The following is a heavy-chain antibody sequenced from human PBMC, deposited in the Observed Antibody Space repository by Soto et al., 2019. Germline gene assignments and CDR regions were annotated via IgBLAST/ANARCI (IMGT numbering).Heavy chain of an antibody. V-gene: IGHV4-30-2*01. CDR3: ARAHYGPSGYYFES. CDR2: IYHTGST. CDR1: GDSISSGGYS. J-gene: IGHJ4*02. D-gene: IGHD3-22*01. Sequence: QVQLQESGSGLVKPSQTLSLTCTVSGDSISSGGYSWSWIRQPPRQGLEWIGYIYHTGSTSYSPALKSRVTMSVDKSKNQFSLSLNSVTAADTAIYYCARAHYGPSGYYFESWGKGALFTVSS.